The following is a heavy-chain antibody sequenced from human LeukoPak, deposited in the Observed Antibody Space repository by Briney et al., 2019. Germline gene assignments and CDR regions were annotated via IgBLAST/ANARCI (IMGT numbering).Heavy chain of an antibody. D-gene: IGHD3-10*01. CDR3: ARAPLLRFRYYGMDV. CDR2: ISSSSSYI. V-gene: IGHV3-21*01. CDR1: GFTFSASA. Sequence: KSGGSLRLSCAASGFTFSASAMNWVRQAPGKGLEWVSSISSSSSYIYYADSVKGRFTISRDNAKNSLYLQMNSLRAEDTAVYYCARAPLLRFRYYGMDVWGQGTTVTVSS. J-gene: IGHJ6*02.